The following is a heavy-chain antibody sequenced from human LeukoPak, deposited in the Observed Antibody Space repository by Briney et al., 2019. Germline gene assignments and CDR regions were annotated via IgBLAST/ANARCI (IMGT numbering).Heavy chain of an antibody. CDR2: FDPEDGET. CDR1: GYTLTELS. Sequence: ASVKVSCKVSGYTLTELSMHWVRQAPGKGLEWMGGFDPEDGETIYAQKFHGRVTMTEDTSTDTAYMELSSLRSEDTAVYYCATDRYCSGGSCYSTPDYWGQGTLVTVSS. V-gene: IGHV1-24*01. J-gene: IGHJ4*02. CDR3: ATDRYCSGGSCYSTPDY. D-gene: IGHD2-15*01.